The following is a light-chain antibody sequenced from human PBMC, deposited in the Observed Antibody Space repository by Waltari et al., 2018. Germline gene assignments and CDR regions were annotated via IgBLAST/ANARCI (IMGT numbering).Light chain of an antibody. Sequence: DIVMTQSPDSLAVSLGERATINCKSSQSVLYSSNNKNYLAWYQQKPGQPPKLLIYWASTRESGVPDRFSCSGSGTDFTLTISSLQAEDVAVYYCQQYYSTPPTFGQGTKLEIK. CDR1: QSVLYSSNNKNY. J-gene: IGKJ2*01. CDR2: WAS. V-gene: IGKV4-1*01. CDR3: QQYYSTPPT.